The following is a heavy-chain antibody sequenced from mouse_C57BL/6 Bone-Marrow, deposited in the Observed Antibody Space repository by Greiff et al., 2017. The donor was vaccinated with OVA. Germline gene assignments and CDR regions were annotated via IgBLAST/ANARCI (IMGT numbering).Heavy chain of an antibody. V-gene: IGHV1-9*01. CDR2: ILPGSGST. J-gene: IGHJ4*01. D-gene: IGHD1-1*02. CDR1: GYTFTGYW. CDR3: ARSLYGRMGYYAMDY. Sequence: QVQLQQSGAELMKPGASVKLSCKATGYTFTGYWIEWVKQRPGHGLEWIGEILPGSGSTNYNEKFKGKATFTADTSSNTAYMQLSSLKTEDSAIYYCARSLYGRMGYYAMDYWGQGTSVTVSS.